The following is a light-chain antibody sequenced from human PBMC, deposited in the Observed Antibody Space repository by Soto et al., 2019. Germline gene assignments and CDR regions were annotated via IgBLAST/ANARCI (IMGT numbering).Light chain of an antibody. J-gene: IGKJ4*01. CDR3: QQRSNWPPLT. CDR1: QSVSSY. Sequence: IVLTHSPATLSLSPGERATLSCRASQSVSSYLAWYQQKPGQAPRLLIYDASNRATGIPARFSGSGSGTDFTLTISSLEPEDFGVYYCQQRSNWPPLTFGGGTKVDIK. CDR2: DAS. V-gene: IGKV3-11*01.